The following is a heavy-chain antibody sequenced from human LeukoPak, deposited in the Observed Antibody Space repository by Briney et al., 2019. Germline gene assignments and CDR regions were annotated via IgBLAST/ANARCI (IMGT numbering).Heavy chain of an antibody. Sequence: PSETLSLTCTVSGDSISSGGHYWGWIRQTPGKRLEWIGNIFFTGETSFNPSLKSRLDMSVDTSKNQLFLNLDSVTAADTAVYYCARDSGFLLYWGQGALVTVSS. V-gene: IGHV4-39*07. CDR2: IFFTGET. CDR1: GDSISSGGHY. CDR3: ARDSGFLLY. J-gene: IGHJ4*02. D-gene: IGHD3-22*01.